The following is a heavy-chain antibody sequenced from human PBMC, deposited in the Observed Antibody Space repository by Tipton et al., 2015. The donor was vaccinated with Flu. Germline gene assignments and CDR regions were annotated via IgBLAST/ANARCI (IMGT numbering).Heavy chain of an antibody. V-gene: IGHV4-34*01. D-gene: IGHD2-15*01. Sequence: TLSLTCAVYGGSFSGYYWSWIRQPPGKGLEWIGEIKHSGSTNYNPSLKSRVTISVDTSKNQFSLKLSSVTAADTAVYYCARGLGVVVAVAFEIWGPRDNDHRLF. J-gene: IGHJ3*02. CDR3: ARGLGVVVAVAFEI. CDR2: IKHSGST. CDR1: GGSFSGYY.